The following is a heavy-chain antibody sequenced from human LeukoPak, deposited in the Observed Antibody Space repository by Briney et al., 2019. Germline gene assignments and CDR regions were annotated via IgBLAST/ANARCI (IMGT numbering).Heavy chain of an antibody. V-gene: IGHV3-21*01. CDR2: ISSSSSYI. D-gene: IGHD4-23*01. J-gene: IGHJ3*02. CDR1: GFIFSHYG. Sequence: PGGTLRLSCAASGFIFSHYGMNWVRQAPGKGLEWVSSISSSSSYIYYADSVKGRFTISRDNAKNSLYLQMNSLRAEDTAVYYCASTVVTDAFDIWGQGTMVTVSS. CDR3: ASTVVTDAFDI.